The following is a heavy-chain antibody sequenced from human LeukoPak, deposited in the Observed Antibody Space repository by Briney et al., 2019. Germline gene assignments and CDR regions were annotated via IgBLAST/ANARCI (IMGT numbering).Heavy chain of an antibody. D-gene: IGHD6-6*01. CDR2: ISYDGSNK. CDR1: GFTFSSYA. V-gene: IGHV3-30-3*01. J-gene: IGHJ4*02. CDR3: ARGDGGVAARPIDY. Sequence: GRSLRLSCAASGFTFSSYAMHWVRQAPGKGLEWVAVISYDGSNKYYADSVKGRFTISRDNSKNTLYLQMNSLRAEDTAVYYCARGDGGVAARPIDYWGQGTLVTVSS.